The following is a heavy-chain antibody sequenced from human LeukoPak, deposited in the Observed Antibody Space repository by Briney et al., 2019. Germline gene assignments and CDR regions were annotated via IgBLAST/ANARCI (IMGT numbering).Heavy chain of an antibody. V-gene: IGHV3-23*01. CDR1: GFTFSNYA. CDR3: AKVSLPMVRGVPTPVNFDY. J-gene: IGHJ4*02. Sequence: GSLRLSCAASGFTFSNYAMSWVRQAPGKGLEWVSAISGSGGSTFYADSVKGRFTISRDNSMNTLYLQMNRLRGEDTAVYYCAKVSLPMVRGVPTPVNFDYWGQGTLVTVSS. CDR2: ISGSGGST. D-gene: IGHD3-10*01.